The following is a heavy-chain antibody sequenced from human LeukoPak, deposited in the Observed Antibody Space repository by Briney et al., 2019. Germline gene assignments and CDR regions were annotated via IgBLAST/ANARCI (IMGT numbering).Heavy chain of an antibody. CDR1: GFIFSSYA. V-gene: IGHV3-30*04. CDR2: ISYDGSNK. D-gene: IGHD1/OR15-1a*01. J-gene: IGHJ4*02. CDR3: ARDNNGPFDY. Sequence: GGSLRLSCAASGFIFSSYAMHWVRQAPGKGLEWVAVISYDGSNKYYADSVKGRFTISRDNSKNTLYLQMNSLRAEDTAVYYCARDNNGPFDYWGQGALVTVSS.